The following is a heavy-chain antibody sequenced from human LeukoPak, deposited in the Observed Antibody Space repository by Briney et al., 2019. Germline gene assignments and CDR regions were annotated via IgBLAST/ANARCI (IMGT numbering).Heavy chain of an antibody. CDR2: INPNSGGT. CDR1: GYTFTGYY. D-gene: IGHD6-13*01. CDR3: ARRTIAAAGTGNY. J-gene: IGHJ4*02. V-gene: IGHV1-2*06. Sequence: ASVKVSCKASGYTFTGYYMHWVRQAPGQGLEWMGRINPNSGGTNYAQKFQGRVTMTRDTSISTAYMELSRLRSDDTAVYYCARRTIAAAGTGNYWGQGTLVTVSS.